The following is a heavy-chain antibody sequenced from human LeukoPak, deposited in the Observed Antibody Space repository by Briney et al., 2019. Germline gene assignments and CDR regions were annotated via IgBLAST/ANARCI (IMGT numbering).Heavy chain of an antibody. D-gene: IGHD6-13*01. Sequence: GGSLRLSCAASGFTFSSNYMSWVRQAPGKGLEWVSVIYSGGSTYYADSVKGRFTISRDNSKNTLYLQMNSLRAEDTAVYYCAGVSGIAAAGDDYWGQGTLVTVSS. V-gene: IGHV3-66*01. CDR3: AGVSGIAAAGDDY. J-gene: IGHJ4*02. CDR2: IYSGGST. CDR1: GFTFSSNY.